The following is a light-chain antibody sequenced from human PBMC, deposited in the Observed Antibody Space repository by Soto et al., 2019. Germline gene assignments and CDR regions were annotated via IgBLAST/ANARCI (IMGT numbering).Light chain of an antibody. CDR1: QNVHSN. V-gene: IGKV3-15*01. J-gene: IGKJ4*01. CDR2: DTS. Sequence: EVVMTQSPATLSVSPGDGATLSCRASQNVHSNLAWYQQKPGQAPSLLIYDTSTRATDIPFRFSGGGSGTEFPLNISSLQSEDFAVYYCQQYNNWPLTFGGGTKVEIK. CDR3: QQYNNWPLT.